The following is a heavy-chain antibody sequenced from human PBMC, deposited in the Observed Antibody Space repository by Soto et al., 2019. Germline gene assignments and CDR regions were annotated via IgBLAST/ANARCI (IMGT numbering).Heavy chain of an antibody. CDR1: RFPFSTYG. D-gene: IGHD3-3*01. Sequence: PGGSLRLSCAASRFPFSTYGMHWVRQAPGKGLQWVAVISYDGSEKYYADSVKGRFTISRDNSKNTLYLQMDSLRTEDTAVYFCEKDWRYHSATDAFDIWGQGTMVTV. V-gene: IGHV3-30*18. CDR3: EKDWRYHSATDAFDI. J-gene: IGHJ3*02. CDR2: ISYDGSEK.